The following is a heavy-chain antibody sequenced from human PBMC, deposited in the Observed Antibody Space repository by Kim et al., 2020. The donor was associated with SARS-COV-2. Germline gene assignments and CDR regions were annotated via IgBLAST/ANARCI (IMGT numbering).Heavy chain of an antibody. CDR3: ARDMSTGDSDAFDI. CDR1: GFIFSSYQ. J-gene: IGHJ3*02. V-gene: IGHV3-21*01. CDR2: ITISSSYI. D-gene: IGHD7-27*01. Sequence: GGSLRLSCAASGFIFSSYQMNWVRQAPGKGLEWVSSITISSSYIYYADSVKGRFTISRDNAKNSLFLQMNSLRAEDTAVYYCARDMSTGDSDAFDIWGQGTMVTVSS.